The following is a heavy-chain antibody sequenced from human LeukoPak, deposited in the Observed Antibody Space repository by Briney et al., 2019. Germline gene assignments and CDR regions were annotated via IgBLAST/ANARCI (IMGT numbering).Heavy chain of an antibody. CDR2: INHSGST. CDR3: LRRSSDGSGRNWFDP. Sequence: SETLSLTCAVYGGSFSGYYWSWIRQPPGKGLEWIGEINHSGSTNYNPSLKSRVTISVDTSKNQFSLKLSSVTAADPAAYYCLRRSSDGSGRNWFDPWGQGTPVTVSS. D-gene: IGHD3-10*01. J-gene: IGHJ5*02. V-gene: IGHV4-34*01. CDR1: GGSFSGYY.